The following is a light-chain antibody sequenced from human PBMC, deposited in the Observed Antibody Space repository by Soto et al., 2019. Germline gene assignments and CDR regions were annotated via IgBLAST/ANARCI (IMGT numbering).Light chain of an antibody. CDR3: QQRSNWPLT. Sequence: EIVMTQSPATLSVSPGERGTLSCRASQSVSSNYLAWYQQKPGQAPRLLIYGASNRATGIPARFSGSGSGTDFTLTISSLEPEDFAIYYCQQRSNWPLTFGGGTKVDIK. CDR1: QSVSSNY. J-gene: IGKJ4*01. V-gene: IGKV3D-20*02. CDR2: GAS.